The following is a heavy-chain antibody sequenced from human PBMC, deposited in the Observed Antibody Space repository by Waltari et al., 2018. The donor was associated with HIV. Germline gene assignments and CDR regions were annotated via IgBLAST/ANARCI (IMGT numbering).Heavy chain of an antibody. CDR2: ISGGGEST. V-gene: IGHV3-23*01. CDR1: GFTFSSHG. CDR3: AKDSQQLVNYFDY. Sequence: EVQLLESGGGLVQPGGSLRLSCAASGFTFSSHGISWVRRVPGKGLGGVSGISGGGESTYYAASVKGRFTISRDNSKNTLYLQMNSLRAEDTAVYYCAKDSQQLVNYFDYWGQGTLVTVAS. J-gene: IGHJ4*02. D-gene: IGHD6-13*01.